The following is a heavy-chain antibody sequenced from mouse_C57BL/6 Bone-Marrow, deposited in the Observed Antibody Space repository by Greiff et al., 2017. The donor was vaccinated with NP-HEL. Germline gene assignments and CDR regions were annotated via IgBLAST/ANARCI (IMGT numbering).Heavy chain of an antibody. V-gene: IGHV1-64*01. D-gene: IGHD2-5*01. Sequence: VQLQQPGAELVKPGASVKLSCKASGYTFTSYWMHWVKQRPGQGLEWIGMLHPTSGSPNYNETFTSKSTLTVDKSASTAYMQLNSLTSEDSAVYYRARPYYSKVTFAYWGQGTLVTVSA. CDR1: GYTFTSYW. CDR3: ARPYYSKVTFAY. J-gene: IGHJ3*01. CDR2: LHPTSGSP.